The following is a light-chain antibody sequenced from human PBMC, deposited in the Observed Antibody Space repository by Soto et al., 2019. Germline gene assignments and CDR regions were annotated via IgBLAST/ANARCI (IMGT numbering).Light chain of an antibody. V-gene: IGLV1-40*01. J-gene: IGLJ1*01. CDR3: QSYDSSLSVYV. Sequence: QAVLTQPPSVSWAPGQRVTISCTGSSSNIGAGYDVHWYQQLPGTAPKLLIYGNSNRPSGVPDRFSGSKSGTSASLAITGLQAEDEAYYYCQSYDSSLSVYVFGTGTKLTVL. CDR2: GNS. CDR1: SSNIGAGYD.